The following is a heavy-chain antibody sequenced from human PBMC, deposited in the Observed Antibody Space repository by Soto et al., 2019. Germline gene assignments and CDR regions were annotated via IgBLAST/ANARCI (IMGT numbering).Heavy chain of an antibody. CDR2: ISYHGSDK. D-gene: IGHD6-19*01. CDR3: ARRSSGWYFDY. V-gene: IGHV3-30*03. J-gene: IGHJ4*02. CDR1: GFTFSNYG. Sequence: QVQLVESGGGVVQPGRSLRLSCAASGFTFSNYGMHWVRQAPGKGLEWVAVISYHGSDKYYADSVKGRFTISRDNSKNTLYLQMNSLRAEDTAVYYSARRSSGWYFDYWGQGTLVTVSS.